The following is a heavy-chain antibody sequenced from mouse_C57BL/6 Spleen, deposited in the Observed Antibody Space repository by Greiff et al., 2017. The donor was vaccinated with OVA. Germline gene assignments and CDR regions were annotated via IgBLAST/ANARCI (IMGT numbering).Heavy chain of an antibody. D-gene: IGHD2-12*01. Sequence: EVKLEESGGGLVKPGGSLKLSCAASGFTFSDYGMHWVRQAPEKGLEWVAYISSGSSTIYYADTVKGRFTISRDNAKNTLFLQMTSLRSEDTAMYYCARRTGSYFAYWGQGTLVTVSA. CDR3: ARRTGSYFAY. CDR2: ISSGSSTI. V-gene: IGHV5-17*01. J-gene: IGHJ3*01. CDR1: GFTFSDYG.